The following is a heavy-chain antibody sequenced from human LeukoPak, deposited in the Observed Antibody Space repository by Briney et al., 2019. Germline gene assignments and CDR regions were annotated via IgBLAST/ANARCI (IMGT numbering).Heavy chain of an antibody. D-gene: IGHD1-7*01. CDR3: ARDHATGTTWRYGMDV. J-gene: IGHJ6*02. CDR1: GFTFSSYS. V-gene: IGHV3-48*01. CDR2: ISSSSSTI. Sequence: PGGSLRLSCAASGFTFSSYSMNWVRQAPGKGLEWVSYISSSSSTIYYADSVKGRFTISRDNAKNSLYLQMNSLRAEDTAVYYCARDHATGTTWRYGMDVWGQGTTVTVSS.